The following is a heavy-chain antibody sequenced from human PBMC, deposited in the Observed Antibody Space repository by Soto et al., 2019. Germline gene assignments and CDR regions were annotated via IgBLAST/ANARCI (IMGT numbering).Heavy chain of an antibody. CDR3: TAPYVSRFDY. Sequence: GGSLRLSCAASGFSFSTYRMSWVRQAPGKGLEWVANTREDGSDQHYLDSVRGRFTISRDNAKNSLCLQMNSLRAEDTAAYYCTAPYVSRFDYWGQGVLVTVSS. CDR2: TREDGSDQ. D-gene: IGHD2-21*02. CDR1: GFSFSTYR. V-gene: IGHV3-7*01. J-gene: IGHJ4*02.